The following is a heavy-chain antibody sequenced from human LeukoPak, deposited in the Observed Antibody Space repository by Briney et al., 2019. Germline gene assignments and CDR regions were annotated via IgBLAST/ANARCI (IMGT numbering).Heavy chain of an antibody. CDR3: ASLVYSSSERGDY. J-gene: IGHJ4*02. CDR1: GGSISSGGYY. Sequence: SETLSLTCTVSGGSISSGGYYWSWIRQHPGKGLEWIGYIYYSGSTYYSPSLKSRVTISVDTSKNQFSLKLSSVTAADTAVYYCASLVYSSSERGDYWGQGTLSPSPQ. V-gene: IGHV4-31*03. CDR2: IYYSGST. D-gene: IGHD6-6*01.